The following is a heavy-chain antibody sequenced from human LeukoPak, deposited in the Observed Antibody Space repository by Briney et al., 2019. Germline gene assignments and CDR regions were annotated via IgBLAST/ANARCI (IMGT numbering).Heavy chain of an antibody. Sequence: GGSLRLSCAASGFTLSSYAMSWVRQAPGKGLEWVSAISGSGGSTYYADSVKGRFTISRDNSKNTLYLQMNSLRAEDTAVYYCAKSRGDGPTPHYFDYWGQGTLVTVSS. J-gene: IGHJ4*02. D-gene: IGHD2-21*02. CDR3: AKSRGDGPTPHYFDY. CDR2: ISGSGGST. V-gene: IGHV3-23*01. CDR1: GFTLSSYA.